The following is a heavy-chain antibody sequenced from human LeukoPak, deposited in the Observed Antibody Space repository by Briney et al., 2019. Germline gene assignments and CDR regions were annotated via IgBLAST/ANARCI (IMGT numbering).Heavy chain of an antibody. J-gene: IGHJ4*02. V-gene: IGHV4-4*02. CDR2: IYHSGST. CDR1: GGSISSSNW. CDR3: ARVTEDIVVVPAAPLDY. D-gene: IGHD2-2*01. Sequence: PSETLSLTCAVSGGSISSSNWWRWVRQPPGKGLEWIGEIYHSGSTNYNPSLKSRVTISVDKSKNQFSLKLSSVTAADTAVYYCARVTEDIVVVPAAPLDYWGQGTLVTVSS.